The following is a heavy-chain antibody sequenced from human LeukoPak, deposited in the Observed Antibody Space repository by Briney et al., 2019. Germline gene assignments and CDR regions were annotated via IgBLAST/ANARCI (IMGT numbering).Heavy chain of an antibody. CDR2: IYYTGST. CDR3: ARQGVVVAGFDY. Sequence: SETLSLTCTVSGGSISGDYWSWIRQPPGKGLEWIGYIYYTGSTNYNPSLKSRITISVDTSKNQFSLKLSSVTAADTAVYYCARQGVVVAGFDYWGQGTLVTVSS. J-gene: IGHJ4*02. CDR1: GGSISGDY. D-gene: IGHD2-15*01. V-gene: IGHV4-59*08.